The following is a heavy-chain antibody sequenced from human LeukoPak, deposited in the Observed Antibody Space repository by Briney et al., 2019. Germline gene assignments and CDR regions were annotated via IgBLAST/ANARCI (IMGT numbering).Heavy chain of an antibody. J-gene: IGHJ4*02. CDR2: ISGSGGST. CDR3: AKDVDSSGWFLIFDY. V-gene: IGHV3-23*01. CDR1: GFTFSSYA. Sequence: PGGSLRLSCAASGFTFSSYAMSWVRQAPGKGLEWVSAISGSGGSTYYADSVKGRFTISRGNSKNTLYLQMNSLRAEDTAVYYCAKDVDSSGWFLIFDYWGQGTLVTVSS. D-gene: IGHD6-19*01.